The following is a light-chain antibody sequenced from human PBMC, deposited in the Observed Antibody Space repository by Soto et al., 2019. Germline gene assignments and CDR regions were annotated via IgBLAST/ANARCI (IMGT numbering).Light chain of an antibody. CDR1: QSLLHSNGKNY. CDR3: MQGLHIPIT. Sequence: DCVMTQSPLSLAVTPGEPAAISCRSNQSLLHSNGKNYLDWFLQKPGQSPQVLINLGSNRASGVPDRFSGRGSGTDFTLKISRVEAEDVGVYYCMQGLHIPITFGQGTRLEIK. J-gene: IGKJ5*01. CDR2: LGS. V-gene: IGKV2-28*01.